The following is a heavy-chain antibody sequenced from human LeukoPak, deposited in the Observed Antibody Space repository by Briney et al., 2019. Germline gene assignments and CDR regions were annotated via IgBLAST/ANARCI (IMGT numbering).Heavy chain of an antibody. CDR2: IIPIFGTA. CDR3: ARDRGYDILTGYYPGPFDY. J-gene: IGHJ4*02. CDR1: GGTFSSYA. Sequence: GSSVKVSCKASGGTFSSYAISWVRQAPGQGLEWVGGIIPIFGTANYAQKFQGRVTITTDESTSTAYMELSSLRSEDTAVYCCARDRGYDILTGYYPGPFDYWGQGTLVTVSS. V-gene: IGHV1-69*05. D-gene: IGHD3-9*01.